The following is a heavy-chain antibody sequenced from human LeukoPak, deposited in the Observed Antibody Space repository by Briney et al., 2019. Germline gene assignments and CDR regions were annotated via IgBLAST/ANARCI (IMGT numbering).Heavy chain of an antibody. CDR1: GFTFSNYW. J-gene: IGHJ4*02. Sequence: PGGSLRLSCAASGFTFSNYWMSWVRQAPGKGLEWVANIRQDGGAKYYVNSVKGRFIISRDNAKNSLYLQMNSLRAEDTAVYYCARDKVVGATHFDYWGQGTLVTVSS. CDR3: ARDKVVGATHFDY. V-gene: IGHV3-7*03. D-gene: IGHD1-26*01. CDR2: IRQDGGAK.